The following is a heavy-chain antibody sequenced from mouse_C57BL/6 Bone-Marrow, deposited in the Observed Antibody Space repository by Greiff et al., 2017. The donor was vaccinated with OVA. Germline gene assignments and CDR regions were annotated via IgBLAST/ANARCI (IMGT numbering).Heavy chain of an antibody. CDR3: ARSPTAGGSSCVGYGY. Sequence: VQLMESGPELVKPGASVKISCKASGYAFSSSWMNWVKQRPGKGLEWIGRIYPGAGDTNYNGKFKGKATLTADKSSSTAYMQLSSLTSEDSAVYFCARSPTAGGSSCVGYGYWGQGTTLTVSS. V-gene: IGHV1-82*01. D-gene: IGHD1-1*01. CDR2: IYPGAGDT. CDR1: GYAFSSSW. J-gene: IGHJ2*01.